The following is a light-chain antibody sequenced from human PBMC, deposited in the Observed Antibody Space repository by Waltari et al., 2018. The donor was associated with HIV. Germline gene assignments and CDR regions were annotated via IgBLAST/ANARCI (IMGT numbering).Light chain of an antibody. V-gene: IGLV2-8*01. J-gene: IGLJ1*01. CDR3: SSYAGSNNGV. CDR1: SSDVGGYNY. CDR2: EVS. Sequence: QSALTQPPSASGSPGQSVTISCTGTSSDVGGYNYVSWYQQHPGKAPKRMIYEVSKRPSGVPDGFSGSKSGNTASLTVSGLQAEDEAEYYCSSYAGSNNGVFGTGTKVTVL.